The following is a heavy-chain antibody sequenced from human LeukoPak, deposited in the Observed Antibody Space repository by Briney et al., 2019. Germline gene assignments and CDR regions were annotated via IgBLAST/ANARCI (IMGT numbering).Heavy chain of an antibody. CDR2: ISGSGSNI. J-gene: IGHJ4*02. D-gene: IGHD1-26*01. CDR1: GFTFSSHS. Sequence: GRSLRLSCGPSGFTFSSHSMNWVRLAPGKGLEWLSYISGSGSNIYYADSVKGRFTTSRDNAKNTLYLQMNSLRAEDTAVYYCARELAGGSYSYWGQGTLVTVSS. CDR3: ARELAGGSYSY. V-gene: IGHV3-48*01.